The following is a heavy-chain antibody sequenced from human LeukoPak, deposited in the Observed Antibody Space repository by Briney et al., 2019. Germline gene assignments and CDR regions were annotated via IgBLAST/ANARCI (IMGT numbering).Heavy chain of an antibody. Sequence: SETLSLTCTVSGGSISSYYWSWIRQPPGKGLEWIGYIYYSGSTNYNPSLKSRVTISVDTSKNQFSLKLSSVTAADTAVYYCARAWFRGVRYYYMDVWGKGTRVTVSS. J-gene: IGHJ6*03. CDR1: GGSISSYY. CDR3: ARAWFRGVRYYYMDV. CDR2: IYYSGST. D-gene: IGHD3-16*01. V-gene: IGHV4-59*01.